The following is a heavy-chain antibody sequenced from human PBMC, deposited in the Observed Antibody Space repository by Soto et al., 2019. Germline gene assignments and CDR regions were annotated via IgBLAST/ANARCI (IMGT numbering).Heavy chain of an antibody. CDR3: VKGEYYYDSSGYYPFDY. CDR1: GFTFSSYA. D-gene: IGHD3-22*01. V-gene: IGHV3-64D*06. Sequence: GGSLRLSCSASGFTFSSYAMHWVRQAPGKGLEYVSAISPNGGSTYYADSVTGRFTISRDNSKNKVYLQMSSLRAEDTAVYYCVKGEYYYDSSGYYPFDYWGQGTLVTVSS. J-gene: IGHJ4*02. CDR2: ISPNGGST.